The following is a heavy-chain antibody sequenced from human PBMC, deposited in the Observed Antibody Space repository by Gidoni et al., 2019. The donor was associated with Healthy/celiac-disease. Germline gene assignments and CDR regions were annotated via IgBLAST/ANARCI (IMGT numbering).Heavy chain of an antibody. Sequence: QVQLVESGGGVVQPGRSLRLSCAASGFTFSSYGMHWVRQAPGKGLEWVAVISYDGSNKYYADSVKGRFTISRDDSKNTLYLQMNSLRAEDTAVYYCAKDFTAARLGYYYYYYGMDVWGQGTTVTVSS. V-gene: IGHV3-30*18. D-gene: IGHD5-12*01. J-gene: IGHJ6*02. CDR1: GFTFSSYG. CDR2: ISYDGSNK. CDR3: AKDFTAARLGYYYYYYGMDV.